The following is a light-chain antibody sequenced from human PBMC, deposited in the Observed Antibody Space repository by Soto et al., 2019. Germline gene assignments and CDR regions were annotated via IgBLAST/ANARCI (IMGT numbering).Light chain of an antibody. CDR3: QTWGTGNRVV. V-gene: IGLV4-69*01. CDR2: LSSDGSH. CDR1: SGHSSYA. Sequence: QLVLTQSPSASASLGASVKLTCTLSSGHSSYAIAWHQQQPEKGPRYLMKLSSDGSHSKGDGIPDRFSGSSSGAERYLTISSLQSEDEADYYCQTWGTGNRVVFGGGTKVTVL. J-gene: IGLJ2*01.